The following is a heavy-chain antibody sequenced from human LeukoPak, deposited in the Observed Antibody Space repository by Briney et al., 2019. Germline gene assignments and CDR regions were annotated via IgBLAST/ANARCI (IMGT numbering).Heavy chain of an antibody. CDR2: ISISGDFI. J-gene: IGHJ4*02. CDR3: VKEGTVTLDY. D-gene: IGHD4-17*01. Sequence: GGSLRLSCVASGFTFSNYAMSWVRQAPGRGLECVSSISISGDFIYYADSVEGRFTISRDNAKNSLYLQMNSLRAEDTAVYYCVKEGTVTLDYWGQGTLVTVSS. V-gene: IGHV3-21*01. CDR1: GFTFSNYA.